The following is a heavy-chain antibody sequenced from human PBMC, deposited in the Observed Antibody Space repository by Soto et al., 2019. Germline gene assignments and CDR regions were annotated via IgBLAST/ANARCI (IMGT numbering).Heavy chain of an antibody. CDR3: ARNRHAGDSSGLAFDI. CDR1: GGSFSGYY. D-gene: IGHD3-22*01. V-gene: IGHV4-34*01. Sequence: SETLSLTCAVYGGSFSGYYWSWIRQPPGKGLEWIGEINPSGSTNYNPSLKSRVTISVDTSKNQFSLKLSSVTAADTAVYYCARNRHAGDSSGLAFDIWGQGTMVTVSS. CDR2: INPSGST. J-gene: IGHJ3*02.